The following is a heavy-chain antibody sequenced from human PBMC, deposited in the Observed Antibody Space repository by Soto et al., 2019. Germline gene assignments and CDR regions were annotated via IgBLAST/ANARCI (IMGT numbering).Heavy chain of an antibody. CDR1: CGSFTSNNW. V-gene: IGHV4-4*02. J-gene: IGHJ4*02. CDR2: IYRTGST. CDR3: ASRDPGTSVDY. D-gene: IGHD1-7*01. Sequence: ASETVSLTCAVSCGSFTSNNWWTWVRQPPGQGLEWIGEIYRTGSTNYNPSLKSRVTISLDKSENQFSLKVTSLTAADTAVYYCASRDPGTSVDYWGQGTLVTVSS.